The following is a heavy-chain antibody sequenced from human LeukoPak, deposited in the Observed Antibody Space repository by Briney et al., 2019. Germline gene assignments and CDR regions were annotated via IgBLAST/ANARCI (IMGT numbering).Heavy chain of an antibody. D-gene: IGHD5-12*01. CDR2: ISGSGGST. CDR1: GFTFSSYA. Sequence: GGSLRLSCAASGFTFSSYAMSWVRQAPGKGLEWVSAISGSGGSTYYADSVKGRFTISRDNSKNTLYLQMNSLRAEDTAVYYCAKGLGEIVASAQSWLDLTFDHRGQGTLVTVSS. J-gene: IGHJ4*02. V-gene: IGHV3-23*01. CDR3: AKGLGEIVASAQSWLDLTFDH.